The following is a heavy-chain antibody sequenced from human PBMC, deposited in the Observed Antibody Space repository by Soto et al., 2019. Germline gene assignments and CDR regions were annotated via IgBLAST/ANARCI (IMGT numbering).Heavy chain of an antibody. V-gene: IGHV5-51*01. D-gene: IGHD3-10*01. Sequence: PGESLKISCKGAVHLFNNHWIGWVRQTPGKGLEWMGLIFTRDSETKTSPSFQGHVSFSVDNSINTVYLQWTSLKTTDTGIYFCARGYFDSGHGYDLWGQGTLVTVSS. CDR2: IFTRDSET. CDR1: VHLFNNHW. J-gene: IGHJ5*02. CDR3: ARGYFDSGHGYDL.